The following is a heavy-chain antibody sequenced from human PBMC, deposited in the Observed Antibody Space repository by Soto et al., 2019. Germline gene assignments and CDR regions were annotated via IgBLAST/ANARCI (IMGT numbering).Heavy chain of an antibody. CDR1: GGFVSSGSYY. V-gene: IGHV4-34*01. CDR2: MSHSGGT. J-gene: IGHJ3*02. CDR3: ARVERGTATTVVDAFDI. D-gene: IGHD1-1*01. Sequence: QVQLQQWGAGLLKPSETLSLTCADYGGFVSSGSYYWSWIRQPPGKGLEWIGEMSHSGGTHFNPSLKPRVSISIATSSNHFSLKMSSVTAADTALYYCARVERGTATTVVDAFDIWGPGTMGSVAS.